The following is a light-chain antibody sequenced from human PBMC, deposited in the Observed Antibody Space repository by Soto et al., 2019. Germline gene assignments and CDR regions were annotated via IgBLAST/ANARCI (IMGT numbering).Light chain of an antibody. CDR3: KQCATSRTWT. CDR2: GAS. V-gene: IGKV3-20*01. Sequence: IVLTQSPGTLSLSPGERATLSCRASQSVSSNSLAWYQQKPGQAPRLLIYGASSRASGIPDRFSGSGSGTDFTLTISRLEPEDFAVYYCKQCATSRTWTLGQGTKVDIK. J-gene: IGKJ1*01. CDR1: QSVSSNS.